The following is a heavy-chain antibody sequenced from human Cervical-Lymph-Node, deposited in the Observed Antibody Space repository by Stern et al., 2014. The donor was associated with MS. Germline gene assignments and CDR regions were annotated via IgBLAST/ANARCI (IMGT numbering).Heavy chain of an antibody. Sequence: QVQLQESGPGLVKPSETLSLTCTVSGGSISSYYWSWIRQPPGKGLEWIGNLYYSGSTNYNPSLKSRVTISVDTSKNQFSLKLSSVTAADTAVYYCASLQAGGAPQEWYFDLWGRGTLVTVSS. CDR1: GGSISSYY. V-gene: IGHV4-59*01. D-gene: IGHD2-8*02. J-gene: IGHJ2*01. CDR3: ASLQAGGAPQEWYFDL. CDR2: LYYSGST.